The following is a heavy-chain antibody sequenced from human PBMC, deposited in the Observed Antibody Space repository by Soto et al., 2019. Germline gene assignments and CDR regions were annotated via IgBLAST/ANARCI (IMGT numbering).Heavy chain of an antibody. V-gene: IGHV3-43*01. CDR1: GFTIDDSG. D-gene: IGHD3-22*01. CDR2: ISWNGATT. Sequence: GGSLRLSYAAPGFTIDDSGMHWVRHVPGQRLEGVSFISWNGATTYYAGSVEGRFTVSRDNTKNFVYLQMNSLRITDSTVYYYAREKISYDNCTPDYGGEGT. J-gene: IGHJ4*02. CDR3: AREKISYDNCTPDY.